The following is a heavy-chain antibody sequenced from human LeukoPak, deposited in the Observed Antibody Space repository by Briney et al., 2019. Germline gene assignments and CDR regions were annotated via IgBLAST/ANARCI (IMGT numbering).Heavy chain of an antibody. CDR2: IYYSGST. V-gene: IGHV4-34*09. J-gene: IGHJ6*02. D-gene: IGHD3-3*01. CDR1: GGSFSGYY. Sequence: TVSLICAVYGGSFSGYYWSWIRQPPGKGLEWIGYIYYSGSTYYNPSLKSRVTISVDTSKNQFSLKLSSVTVADTAVYYCARLGVGYDFWSGYHPTYYGMDVWGQDTTDPVSS. CDR3: ARLGVGYDFWSGYHPTYYGMDV.